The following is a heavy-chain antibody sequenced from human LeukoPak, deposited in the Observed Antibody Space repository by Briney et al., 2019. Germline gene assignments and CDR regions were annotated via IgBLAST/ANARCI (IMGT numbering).Heavy chain of an antibody. D-gene: IGHD1-1*01. CDR3: ARVEATTARSYNYYYMDV. J-gene: IGHJ6*03. CDR1: GGSFSGYY. Sequence: PSETLSLTCAVYGGSFSGYYWSWIRQPPGKGLEWVSSITTGSSYIYYADSVRGRFTVSRDSAKNSLYLQMNDLRDEDTAMYYCARVEATTARSYNYYYMDVWGKGTTVTVSS. V-gene: IGHV3-21*01. CDR2: ITTGSSYI.